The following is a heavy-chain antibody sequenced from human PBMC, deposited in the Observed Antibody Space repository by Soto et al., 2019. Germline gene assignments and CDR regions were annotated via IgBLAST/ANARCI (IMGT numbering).Heavy chain of an antibody. CDR1: GYTFTSYG. Sequence: QVQLVQSGAEVKKPGASVKVSCKASGYTFTSYGISWVRQAPGQGLEWMGWISAYNGNTNYAQKLQGRVTMTTDTSTSTAYMGLSSLRSDDTSVSYCARITIFGVVQYDYYYYYMDGWGKGTTVTVSS. V-gene: IGHV1-18*01. D-gene: IGHD3-3*01. CDR2: ISAYNGNT. J-gene: IGHJ6*03. CDR3: ARITIFGVVQYDYYYYYMDG.